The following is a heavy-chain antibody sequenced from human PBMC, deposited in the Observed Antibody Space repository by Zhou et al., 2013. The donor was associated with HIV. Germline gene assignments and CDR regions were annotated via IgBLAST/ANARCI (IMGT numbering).Heavy chain of an antibody. J-gene: IGHJ5*01. CDR2: ITPIFQTP. CDR1: GYIFTKNF. CDR3: TREGESSGYFDF. Sequence: QVQLVQSGAEVREPGTSVNLSCTTSGYIFTKNFLHWVRQAPGQGLEWMGGITPIFQTPNHAQKFQGRISISMDKSTTTVYMEMRRLTSEDSAVYYCTREGESSGYFDFWGQGTLVAVSS. D-gene: IGHD3-22*01. V-gene: IGHV1-69*05.